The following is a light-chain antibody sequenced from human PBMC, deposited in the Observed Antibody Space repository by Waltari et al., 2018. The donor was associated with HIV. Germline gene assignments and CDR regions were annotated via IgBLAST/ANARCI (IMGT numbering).Light chain of an antibody. Sequence: QSALTQPRSVSGSPGQSVTISCTGTASEIGYFDYVPWYQQYPGKSPKVISYEVFQRPSGVPDRFTASKSGITASLTISGLQDEDEADYYCCSYAGTYTYVFGSGTTVTVL. J-gene: IGLJ1*01. CDR2: EVF. CDR3: CSYAGTYTYV. V-gene: IGLV2-11*01. CDR1: ASEIGYFDY.